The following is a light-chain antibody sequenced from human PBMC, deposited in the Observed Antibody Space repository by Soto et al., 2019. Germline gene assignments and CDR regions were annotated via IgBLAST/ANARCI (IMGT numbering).Light chain of an antibody. Sequence: SSELTQPPSVSVSPGQTASIKCSGYKLGDKYVCWYQQKPGQSPVLVIYQDSKRPSGIPERFSGSNSGNTATLTISGTQAMEEADYYCKAWDSSTAVFGGGTKLTVL. J-gene: IGLJ2*01. V-gene: IGLV3-1*01. CDR2: QDS. CDR1: KLGDKY. CDR3: KAWDSSTAV.